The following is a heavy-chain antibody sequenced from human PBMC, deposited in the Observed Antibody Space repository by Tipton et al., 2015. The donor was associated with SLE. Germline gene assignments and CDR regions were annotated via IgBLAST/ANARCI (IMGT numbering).Heavy chain of an antibody. D-gene: IGHD2-15*01. CDR3: AITRRWSGGSPWDY. Sequence: TLSLTCAVSGYSISSGYYWGWIRQPPGKGLEWIGSIYQSGSTYYNPSLKSRVTISVDTSKNQFSLNLSSVTAADTAVYYCAITRRWSGGSPWDYWGQGTLVTVSS. J-gene: IGHJ4*02. V-gene: IGHV4-38-2*01. CDR1: GYSISSGYY. CDR2: IYQSGST.